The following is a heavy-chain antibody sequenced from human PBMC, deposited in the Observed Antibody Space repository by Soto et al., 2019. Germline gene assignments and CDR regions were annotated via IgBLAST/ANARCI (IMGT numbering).Heavy chain of an antibody. Sequence: GESLKISCKGSGYSFAGYWITWVRQKPGKGLEWMGRIDPSDSQTYYSPAFRGHVTISVTKSITTVFLQWSSLRASDTAMYYCARQIYDSDTGPNFQYYFESWGQGAPVTVSS. D-gene: IGHD3-22*01. J-gene: IGHJ4*02. V-gene: IGHV5-10-1*01. CDR2: IDPSDSQT. CDR1: GYSFAGYW. CDR3: ARQIYDSDTGPNFQYYFES.